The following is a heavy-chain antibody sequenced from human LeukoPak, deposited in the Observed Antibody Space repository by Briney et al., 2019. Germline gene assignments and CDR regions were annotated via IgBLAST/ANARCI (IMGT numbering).Heavy chain of an antibody. CDR3: VQDFWATTGY. D-gene: IGHD4-17*01. CDR2: IGAGSAYT. Sequence: GGSLRLSCAASRFSFSIHGMSWVRQAPGKGLEWVSAIGAGSAYTEYADSVKGRFTISRDDSKNTLLLQMYSLRAEDTAVYYCVQDFWATTGYWGQGTLVTVPS. CDR1: RFSFSIHG. J-gene: IGHJ4*02. V-gene: IGHV3-23*01.